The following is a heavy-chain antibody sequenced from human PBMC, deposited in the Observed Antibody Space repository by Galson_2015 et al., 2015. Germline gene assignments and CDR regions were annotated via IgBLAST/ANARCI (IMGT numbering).Heavy chain of an antibody. J-gene: IGHJ4*02. CDR3: ARESTVTTFGAGPTDDY. Sequence: SVKVSCKASGYTFTSYDTNWVRQATGQGLEWMGWMNPNSGNTGYAQKFRGRVTMTRNTSISTAYMELSSLRSEDTAVYYCARESTVTTFGAGPTDDYWGQGTLVTVSS. V-gene: IGHV1-8*02. CDR1: GYTFTSYD. D-gene: IGHD4-17*01. CDR2: MNPNSGNT.